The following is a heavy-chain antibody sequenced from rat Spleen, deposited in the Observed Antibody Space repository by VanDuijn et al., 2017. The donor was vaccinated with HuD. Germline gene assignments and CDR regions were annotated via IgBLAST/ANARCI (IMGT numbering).Heavy chain of an antibody. Sequence: EVQLVETGGGLVQPGRSLKLSCVASGFTFSSFWMYWIRQAPGKGLEWVSSINTDGGSTSYPDSVKGRFTISRDNAENTVYLQMNSLRSEDTATYYCATDGMVGFFDYWGQGVMVTVSS. D-gene: IGHD1-1*01. CDR3: ATDGMVGFFDY. CDR2: INTDGGST. V-gene: IGHV5-58*01. CDR1: GFTFSSFW. J-gene: IGHJ2*01.